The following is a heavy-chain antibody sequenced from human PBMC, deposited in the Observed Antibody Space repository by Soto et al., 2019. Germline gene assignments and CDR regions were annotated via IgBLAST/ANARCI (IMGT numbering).Heavy chain of an antibody. CDR2: ISGSGVST. J-gene: IGHJ4*02. CDR1: GFTFSSYA. CDR3: AKDWLAVRGEPPTD. Sequence: EVQLLESGGGLVQPGGSLRLSCAASGFTFSSYAMSWVRQAPGKGLEWVSAISGSGVSTYYATSVKGRFTISRDNSKNTLYLQMNSLRAGDTAVYYCAKDWLAVRGEPPTDWGQGTLVTVSS. D-gene: IGHD3-10*01. V-gene: IGHV3-23*01.